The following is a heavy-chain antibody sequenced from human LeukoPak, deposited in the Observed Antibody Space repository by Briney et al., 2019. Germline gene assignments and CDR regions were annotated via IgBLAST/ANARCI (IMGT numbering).Heavy chain of an antibody. Sequence: GGSLRLSCAASGFSFSSYGMHRVRQAPGKGLEWVSAISVSGGSTYYADSVKGRFTISRDNSKNTLYLQMDSLRAEDTAMYYCARAGQLNYWGQGTLVTVSS. V-gene: IGHV3-23*01. CDR1: GFSFSSYG. D-gene: IGHD6-13*01. J-gene: IGHJ4*02. CDR2: ISVSGGST. CDR3: ARAGQLNY.